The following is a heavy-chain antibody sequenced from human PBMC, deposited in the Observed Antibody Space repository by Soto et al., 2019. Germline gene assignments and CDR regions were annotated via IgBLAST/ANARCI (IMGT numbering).Heavy chain of an antibody. Sequence: EVQLVESGGGLVQPGGSLRLSCAASGLTFSSYWMHWVRQAPGKGLVWVSRINSDGSSTSYADSVKGLFTISRDNAKNTLYLQMNSLRDEDTAVYSCARGSSASYNWCDPCGQGTLVTVSS. V-gene: IGHV3-74*01. CDR1: GLTFSSYW. CDR2: INSDGSST. D-gene: IGHD6-25*01. CDR3: ARGSSASYNWCDP. J-gene: IGHJ5*02.